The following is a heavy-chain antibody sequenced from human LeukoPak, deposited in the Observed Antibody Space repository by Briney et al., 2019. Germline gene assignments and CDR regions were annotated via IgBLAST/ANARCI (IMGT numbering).Heavy chain of an antibody. D-gene: IGHD3-22*01. CDR1: GFTFTKAW. J-gene: IGHJ4*02. V-gene: IGHV3-15*01. Sequence: PGGSLRLSCAASGFTFTKAWMSWVRQAPGKGLEWVGRIKSKTAGGTTDYAAPVKGRFTISRDDSKNTLYLQMNSLKTEDTAVYYCSDYTYFYDSSGLGSSGWGQGTLVTVSS. CDR3: SDYTYFYDSSGLGSSG. CDR2: IKSKTAGGTT.